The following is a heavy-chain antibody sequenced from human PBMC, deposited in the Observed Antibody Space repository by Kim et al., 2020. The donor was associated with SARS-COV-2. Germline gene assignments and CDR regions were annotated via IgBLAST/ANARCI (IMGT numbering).Heavy chain of an antibody. CDR3: AKDMAVAGRGQYFQY. Sequence: GGSLRLSCAASGFTFSSYGMHWVRQAPGKGLEWVAVISYDGSNKNYAGSVKGRFTISRDNSKNTPYLQMNSLRAEDTAVYYCAKDMAVAGRGQYFQYWGQGTLVTVSS. J-gene: IGHJ1*01. CDR1: GFTFSSYG. V-gene: IGHV3-30*18. D-gene: IGHD6-19*01. CDR2: ISYDGSNK.